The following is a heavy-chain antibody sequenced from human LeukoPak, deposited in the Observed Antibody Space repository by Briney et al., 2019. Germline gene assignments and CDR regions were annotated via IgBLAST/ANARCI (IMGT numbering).Heavy chain of an antibody. Sequence: GGSLRLSCAASGFSFSSYAMSWVRQAPGKGLEWVSAVSGGGDTTYTADSVKGRFTISRDNSKNTVYLQMNTLITEDTALYYCAGISYSGTWPVGYWGQGTLVTVTA. CDR1: GFSFSSYA. J-gene: IGHJ4*02. D-gene: IGHD6-6*01. V-gene: IGHV3-23*01. CDR3: AGISYSGTWPVGY. CDR2: VSGGGDTT.